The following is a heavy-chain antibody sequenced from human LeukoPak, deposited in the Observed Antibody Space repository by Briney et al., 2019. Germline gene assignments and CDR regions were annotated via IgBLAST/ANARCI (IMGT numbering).Heavy chain of an antibody. J-gene: IGHJ6*02. V-gene: IGHV4-59*08. CDR3: ARHVSGDHCWLDV. Sequence: PSETLSLTCTASGGSISSYYCSWLRQPPGKGLEWIGYVYHSGTTNYNPSLKRRVTISLDTSKNQCSLNLRSVTAADTAVYYCARHVSGDHCWLDVWGQGTTVTVSS. CDR2: VYHSGTT. D-gene: IGHD2-21*02. CDR1: GGSISSYY.